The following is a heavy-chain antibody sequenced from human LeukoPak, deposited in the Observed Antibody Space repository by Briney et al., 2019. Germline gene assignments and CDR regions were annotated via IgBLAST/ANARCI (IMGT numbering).Heavy chain of an antibody. CDR3: ARLPIAAAALDY. V-gene: IGHV4-39*01. Sequence: SETLSLTCTVSGGSISSSSYYWGWIRQPPGKGLEWIGSIYYSGSTYYNPSLKSRVTISVDTSKNQFSLKLSSVTAADTAVYYCARLPIAAAALDYWGQGTLVTVSS. D-gene: IGHD6-13*01. CDR1: GGSISSSSYY. J-gene: IGHJ4*02. CDR2: IYYSGST.